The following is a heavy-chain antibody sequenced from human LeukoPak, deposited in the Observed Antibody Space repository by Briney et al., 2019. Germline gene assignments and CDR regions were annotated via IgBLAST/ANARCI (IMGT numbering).Heavy chain of an antibody. CDR2: INHSGST. CDR1: GVSFSDYY. Sequence: SETLSLTCAVFGVSFSDYYWNWIRQPPGKGLEWIGEINHSGSTNYNPSLKSRVTISVDTSKNQFSLKLSSVTAADTAVYYCARETYSSGWGYYYYYMDVWGKGTTVTISS. CDR3: ARETYSSGWGYYYYYMDV. J-gene: IGHJ6*03. D-gene: IGHD6-19*01. V-gene: IGHV4-34*01.